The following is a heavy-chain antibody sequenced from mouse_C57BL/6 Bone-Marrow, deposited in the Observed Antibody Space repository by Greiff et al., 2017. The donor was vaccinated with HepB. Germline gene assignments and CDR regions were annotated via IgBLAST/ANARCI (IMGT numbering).Heavy chain of an antibody. CDR2: ISSGSSTI. J-gene: IGHJ3*01. Sequence: EVKLMESGGGLVKPGGSLKLSCAASGFTFSDYGMHWVRQAPEKGLEWVAYISSGSSTIYYADTVKGRFTISRDNAKNTLFLQMTSLRSEDTAMYYCDRRDYIGFAYWGQGTLVTVSA. V-gene: IGHV5-17*01. CDR3: DRRDYIGFAY. D-gene: IGHD2-13*01. CDR1: GFTFSDYG.